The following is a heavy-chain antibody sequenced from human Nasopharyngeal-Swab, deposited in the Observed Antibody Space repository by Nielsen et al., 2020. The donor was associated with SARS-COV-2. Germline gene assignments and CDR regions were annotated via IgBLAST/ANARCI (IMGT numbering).Heavy chain of an antibody. V-gene: IGHV3-23*01. J-gene: IGHJ4*02. CDR3: AKVVFSDYVWGSYRYPFDY. CDR1: GFTFSSYA. Sequence: ESLKTSCAASGFTFSSYAMSWVRQAPGKGLEWVSAISGSGGSTYYADSVKGRFTISRDNSKNTLYLQMNSLRAEDTAVYYCAKVVFSDYVWGSYRYPFDYWGQGTLVTVSS. CDR2: ISGSGGST. D-gene: IGHD3-16*02.